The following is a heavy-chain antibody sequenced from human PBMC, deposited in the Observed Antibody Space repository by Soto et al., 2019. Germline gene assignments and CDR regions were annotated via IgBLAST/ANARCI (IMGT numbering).Heavy chain of an antibody. Sequence: VQVVESGGGLVQPGGSLRLSCAGSGFTFTDHYMSWIRQAPGKGLEWISYISDSGNTIYYADSVKGRFTISRDSAKNSLDLQMNSLTAEDTAVYYCARGGTWHFDYWGQGTLVTVSS. CDR3: ARGGTWHFDY. D-gene: IGHD1-26*01. V-gene: IGHV3-11*01. CDR2: ISDSGNTI. J-gene: IGHJ4*02. CDR1: GFTFTDHY.